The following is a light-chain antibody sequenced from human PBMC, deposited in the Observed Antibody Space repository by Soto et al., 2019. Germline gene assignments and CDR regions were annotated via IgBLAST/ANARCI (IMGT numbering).Light chain of an antibody. V-gene: IGKV1-39*01. CDR2: AAS. J-gene: IGKJ4*01. Sequence: IQMTQSPSSLSASVGDRVTITCRASQSISSYLTWYQQKPGKAPKLLIYAASSLQSGVPSRFSGSGSGTDFTLTISSLQPDDFATYYCQQSYSTPPGLTFGGGTKVEIK. CDR1: QSISSY. CDR3: QQSYSTPPGLT.